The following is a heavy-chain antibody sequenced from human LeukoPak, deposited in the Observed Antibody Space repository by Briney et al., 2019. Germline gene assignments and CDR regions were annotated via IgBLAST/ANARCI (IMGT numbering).Heavy chain of an antibody. J-gene: IGHJ4*02. CDR2: VYPSDSDT. Sequence: GASLKISCKGSGYSFTSYWIGWVRQMPGKGLGWMGIVYPSDSDTRYSPSFQGQVTISADKSISTAYLHWSSLKASDTAMYYCARRGTKWSFDYWGQGTLVTVSS. CDR1: GYSFTSYW. CDR3: ARRGTKWSFDY. V-gene: IGHV5-51*01. D-gene: IGHD2-15*01.